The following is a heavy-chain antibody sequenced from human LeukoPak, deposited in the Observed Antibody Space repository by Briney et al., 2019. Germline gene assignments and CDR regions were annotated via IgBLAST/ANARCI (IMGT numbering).Heavy chain of an antibody. CDR3: ARGRIAVAGLYFDY. D-gene: IGHD6-19*01. CDR2: IYHSGST. Sequence: PSETLSLTCAVSGGSISSSNWWSWVRQPPGKGLEWIGEIYHSGSTNSNPSLKSRVTISVDKSKNQFSLKLSSVTAADTAVYYCARGRIAVAGLYFDYWGQGTLVTVSS. V-gene: IGHV4-4*02. CDR1: GGSISSSNW. J-gene: IGHJ4*02.